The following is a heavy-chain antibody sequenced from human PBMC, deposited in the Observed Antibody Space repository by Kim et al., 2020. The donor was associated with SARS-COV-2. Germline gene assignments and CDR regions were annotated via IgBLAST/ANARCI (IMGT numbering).Heavy chain of an antibody. CDR3: ASLDSSWNYFDY. CDR1: GFTVSSNY. V-gene: IGHV3-66*01. D-gene: IGHD6-13*01. CDR2: IYSGGGT. Sequence: GGSLRLSCAASGFTVSSNYMTWVRQAPGKGLEWVSVIYSGGGTHYADSVKGRFTISRDNSKNTLYFQMNSLRAEDSAVYFCASLDSSWNYFDYWGQGTLVTVSS. J-gene: IGHJ4*02.